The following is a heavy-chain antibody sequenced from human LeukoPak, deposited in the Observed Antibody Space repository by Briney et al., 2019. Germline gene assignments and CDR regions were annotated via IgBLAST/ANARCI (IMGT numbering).Heavy chain of an antibody. V-gene: IGHV4-38-2*02. J-gene: IGHJ4*02. Sequence: SETLSLTCVVSGYSISSGYHWGWIRQPPGKGLEWIGSVYRSGTTYYDPSLKSRVTISVDTSKNQISLKVRSVTAAATAMYYCARENWVFDYWGQGILVTVSS. D-gene: IGHD7-27*01. CDR3: ARENWVFDY. CDR2: VYRSGTT. CDR1: GYSISSGYH.